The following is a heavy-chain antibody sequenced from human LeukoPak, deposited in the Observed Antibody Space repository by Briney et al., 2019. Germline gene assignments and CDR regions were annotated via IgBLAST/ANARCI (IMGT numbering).Heavy chain of an antibody. CDR3: ARQGPLTTAVTTRTNPFDY. V-gene: IGHV4-59*08. Sequence: SETLSLTCTVSGGSISSYYWSWIRQPPGKGLEWIGYIYYSGSTNYNPSLKSRVTISVDTSKNQFSLKLNSVTAADTAVYYCARQGPLTTAVTTRTNPFDYWGQGTLVTVSS. CDR2: IYYSGST. J-gene: IGHJ4*02. D-gene: IGHD4-11*01. CDR1: GGSISSYY.